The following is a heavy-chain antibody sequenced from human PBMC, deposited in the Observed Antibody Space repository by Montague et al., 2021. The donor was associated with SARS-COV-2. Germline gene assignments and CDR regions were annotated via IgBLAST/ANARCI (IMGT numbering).Heavy chain of an antibody. CDR3: ARVRALPAAMRIFSLGRSYYGMDV. J-gene: IGHJ6*02. D-gene: IGHD2-2*01. V-gene: IGHV4-34*01. Sequence: SETLSLTCAVYGWSFSGYYWSWIRQPPGKGLEWIGEINHSGSTNYNPSLKSRVTISVDTSKNQFSLKLSSVTAADTAVYYCARVRALPAAMRIFSLGRSYYGMDVWGQGTTVTVSS. CDR2: INHSGST. CDR1: GWSFSGYY.